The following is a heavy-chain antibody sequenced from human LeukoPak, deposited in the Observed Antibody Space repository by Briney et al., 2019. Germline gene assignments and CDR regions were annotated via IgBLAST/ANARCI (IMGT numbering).Heavy chain of an antibody. CDR1: GGTFSSYA. Sequence: GASVKVSCKASGGTFSSYAISWVRQAPGQGLEWMGRIISILGIANYAQKFQGRVTITADKSTSTAYMELSSLRSEDTAVYYCARSYYYGSGSYHSSDYWGQGTLVTVSS. V-gene: IGHV1-69*04. CDR3: ARSYYYGSGSYHSSDY. D-gene: IGHD3-10*01. CDR2: IISILGIA. J-gene: IGHJ4*02.